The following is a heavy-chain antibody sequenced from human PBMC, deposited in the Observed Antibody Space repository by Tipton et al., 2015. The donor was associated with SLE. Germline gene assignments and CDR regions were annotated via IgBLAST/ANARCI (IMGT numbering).Heavy chain of an antibody. CDR3: ARHGDGSGRLLGDQ. V-gene: IGHV4-61*08. J-gene: IGHJ4*02. Sequence: TLSLTCTVSGGSISTGGDYWSWIRQPPGKKLEWIGYIYYNRHTNYIPSLESRVTILVDTSKNQFSLKLTSLTAADTAVYYCARHGDGSGRLLGDQWGQGTLVTVSS. CDR2: IYYNRHT. CDR1: GGSISTGGDY. D-gene: IGHD2-15*01.